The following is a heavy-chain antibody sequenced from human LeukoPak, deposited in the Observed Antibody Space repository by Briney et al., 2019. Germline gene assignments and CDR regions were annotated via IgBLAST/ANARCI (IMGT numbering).Heavy chain of an antibody. CDR2: ISSSSSYI. Sequence: GGSLRLSCAASGFTFSSYSMNWVRQAPGKGLEWVSYISSSSSYIYYADSVKGRFTISRDNAKNSLYLQMNSLRAEDTAVYYCARSYDILPYDYWGQGTLVTVSS. V-gene: IGHV3-21*01. CDR3: ARSYDILPYDY. CDR1: GFTFSSYS. D-gene: IGHD3-9*01. J-gene: IGHJ4*02.